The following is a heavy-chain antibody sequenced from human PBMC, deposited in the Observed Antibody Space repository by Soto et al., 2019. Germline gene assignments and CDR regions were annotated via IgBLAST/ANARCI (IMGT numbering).Heavy chain of an antibody. CDR2: IYYSGST. CDR1: GGSISSYY. CDR3: ARFSDYYGMDV. Sequence: LSLTCTVSGGSISSYYWSWIRQPPGKGLEWIGYIYYSGSTNYNPSLKSRVTISVDTSKSQFSLKLSSVTAADTAVYYCARFSDYYGMDVWGQGTTVTVSS. V-gene: IGHV4-59*01. J-gene: IGHJ6*02.